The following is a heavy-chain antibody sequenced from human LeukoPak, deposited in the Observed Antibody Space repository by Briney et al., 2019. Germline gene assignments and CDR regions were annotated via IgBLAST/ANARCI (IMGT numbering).Heavy chain of an antibody. CDR3: ARAGYGDFVGTIDY. V-gene: IGHV4-38-2*02. J-gene: IGHJ4*02. CDR1: GYSISSGYY. Sequence: PSETLSLTCTVSGYSISSGYYWGWIRPPPGKGLEWIGSIYHSGSTYYNPSLKSRVTISVDTSKNQFSLKLSSVTAADTAVYYCARAGYGDFVGTIDYWGQGTLVTVSS. D-gene: IGHD4-17*01. CDR2: IYHSGST.